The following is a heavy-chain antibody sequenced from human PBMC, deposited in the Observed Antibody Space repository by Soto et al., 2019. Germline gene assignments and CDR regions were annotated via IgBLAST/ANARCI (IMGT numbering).Heavy chain of an antibody. D-gene: IGHD2-2*01. V-gene: IGHV1-18*01. CDR3: ARAILRYCSSTSCYLYCFDP. CDR1: GYTFTSYG. Sequence: ASVKVSCKASGYTFTSYGISWVRQAPGQGLEWVGWISACNGNTNYAQKLQGRVTMTTDTSTSTAYMELRSLRSDDTAVYYCARAILRYCSSTSCYLYCFDPWGQGTLVTVSS. CDR2: ISACNGNT. J-gene: IGHJ5*02.